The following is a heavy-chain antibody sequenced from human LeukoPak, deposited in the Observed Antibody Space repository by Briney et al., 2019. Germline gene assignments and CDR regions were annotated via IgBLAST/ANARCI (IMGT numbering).Heavy chain of an antibody. J-gene: IGHJ4*02. D-gene: IGHD4-17*01. V-gene: IGHV3-33*01. Sequence: PGRSLRLSCAASGFTFSSYGMHWVRQAPGKGLEWVAVIWYDGSNKYYADSVKGRFTISRDNSKNTLYLQMNSLRAEDTAVYYCARDPLYGLTVAGLDYWGQGTLVTVSS. CDR2: IWYDGSNK. CDR1: GFTFSSYG. CDR3: ARDPLYGLTVAGLDY.